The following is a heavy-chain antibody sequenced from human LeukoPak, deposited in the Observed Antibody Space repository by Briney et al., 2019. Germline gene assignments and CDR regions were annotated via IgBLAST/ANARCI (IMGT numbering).Heavy chain of an antibody. Sequence: SQTLSLTCTVSGGSISSGGYYWRWIRQHPGKGLEWIGYIYYSGSTYYNPSLKSRVIISVDTSKNQFSLKLSSVTAADTAVYYCARVLPHRHLRYGYYGRRGYAFDIWGQGTMVTVSS. CDR3: ARVLPHRHLRYGYYGRRGYAFDI. V-gene: IGHV4-31*03. J-gene: IGHJ3*02. D-gene: IGHD4-17*01. CDR2: IYYSGST. CDR1: GGSISSGGYY.